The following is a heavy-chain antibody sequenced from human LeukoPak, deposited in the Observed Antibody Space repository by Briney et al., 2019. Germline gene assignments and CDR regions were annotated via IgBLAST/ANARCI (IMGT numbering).Heavy chain of an antibody. V-gene: IGHV3-7*01. Sequence: GGSLRLSCAASGFTFSSYWMSWVRQAPGKGREWVANIKQDGSEKYYVDSVKGRFTISRDNAKNSLYLQMNSLRAEDTAVYYCARDGYCSGGSCYAFDPWGQGTLVTVSS. CDR3: ARDGYCSGGSCYAFDP. J-gene: IGHJ5*02. D-gene: IGHD2-15*01. CDR1: GFTFSSYW. CDR2: IKQDGSEK.